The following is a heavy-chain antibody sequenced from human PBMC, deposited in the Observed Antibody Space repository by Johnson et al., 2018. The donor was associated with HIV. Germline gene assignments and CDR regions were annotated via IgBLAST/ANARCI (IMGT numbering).Heavy chain of an antibody. V-gene: IGHV3-23*04. CDR2: ISGRGGST. CDR3: AKAPSPRGAFDI. J-gene: IGHJ3*02. CDR1: GFTFSSYA. Sequence: VQLVESGGGVVRPGGSLRLSCAASGFTFSSYAMSWVRQAPGKGLEWVSAISGRGGSTYYADSVKGRFTISRDNSKNTLYLQMNSLRAEDTAVYYCAKAPSPRGAFDIWGQGTMVTVSS.